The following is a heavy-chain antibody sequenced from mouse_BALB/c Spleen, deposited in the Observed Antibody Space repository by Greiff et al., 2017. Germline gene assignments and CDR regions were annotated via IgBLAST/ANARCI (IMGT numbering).Heavy chain of an antibody. CDR3: ARQGNWDYFDY. CDR1: GFTFSSYA. V-gene: IGHV5-6-5*01. Sequence: EVHLVESGGGLVKPGGSLKLSCAASGFTFSSYAMSWVRQTPEKRLEWVASISSGGSTYYPDSVKGRFTISRDNARNILYLQMSSLRSEDTAMYYCARQGNWDYFDYWGQGTTLTVSS. D-gene: IGHD4-1*01. J-gene: IGHJ2*01. CDR2: ISSGGST.